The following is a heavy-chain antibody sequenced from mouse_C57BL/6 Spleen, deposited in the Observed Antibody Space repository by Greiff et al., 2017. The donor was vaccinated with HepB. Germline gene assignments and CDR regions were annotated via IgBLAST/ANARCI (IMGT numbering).Heavy chain of an antibody. CDR2: IYPGSGSN. D-gene: IGHD1-1*01. V-gene: IGHV1-55*01. CDR1: GYTFTRYW. Sequence: VQLQQPGAELVKPGASVKMSCKASGYTFTRYWITWVKQRPGQGLEWIGDIYPGSGSNNYNAKFKSKATLTVDTSASTAYMQLSSLTSEDSAVYYWARERVLLRAWDYWGQGTTLTVSS. CDR3: ARERVLLRAWDY. J-gene: IGHJ2*01.